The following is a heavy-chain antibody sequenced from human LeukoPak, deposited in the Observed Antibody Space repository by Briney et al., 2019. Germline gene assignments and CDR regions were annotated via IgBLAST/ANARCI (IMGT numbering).Heavy chain of an antibody. CDR2: IKSKTDGGTT. D-gene: IGHD3-22*01. J-gene: IGHJ4*02. Sequence: GGSLRLSCAASGFTFSSYAMSWVRQAPGKGLEWVGRIKSKTDGGTTDYAAPVKGRFTISRDDSKNTLYLQMNSLKTEDTAVYYCTTSMIVVVTRLWGQGTLVTVSS. CDR1: GFTFSSYA. V-gene: IGHV3-15*01. CDR3: TTSMIVVVTRL.